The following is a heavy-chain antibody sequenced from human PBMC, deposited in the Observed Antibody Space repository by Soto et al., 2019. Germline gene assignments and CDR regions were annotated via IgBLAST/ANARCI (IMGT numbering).Heavy chain of an antibody. CDR2: IWFSGST. CDR1: GGSISPYY. D-gene: IGHD1-20*01. CDR3: ARESSGDHNHNWFGP. Sequence: QVQLQESGPGLVQPSETLSLTCTVSGGSISPYYWSWVRQPPGKGLEWIGFIWFSGSTTYNPSLGSRVTISVDTSKNQLSLEVTSVTAADTAVYYCARESSGDHNHNWFGPWGQGTLVTVSA. V-gene: IGHV4-59*13. J-gene: IGHJ5*02.